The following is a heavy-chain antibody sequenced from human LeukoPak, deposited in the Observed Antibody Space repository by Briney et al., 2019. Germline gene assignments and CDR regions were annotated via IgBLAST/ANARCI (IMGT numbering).Heavy chain of an antibody. CDR2: INPNSGGA. CDR3: ARTGGLDY. V-gene: IGHV1-2*02. CDR1: GYTFTGYN. J-gene: IGHJ4*02. Sequence: ASVKVSCEASGYTFTGYNVHWVRQAPGQGLEWMGWINPNSGGANYAQKFKGRVTMTRDTSISTAYMELISLRSDDTAVYYCARTGGLDYWGQGTLVTVSS. D-gene: IGHD3-16*01.